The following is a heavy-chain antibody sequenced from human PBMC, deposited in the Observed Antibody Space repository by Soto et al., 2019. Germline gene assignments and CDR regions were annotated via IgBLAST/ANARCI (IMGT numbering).Heavy chain of an antibody. CDR1: GYTFTSYA. V-gene: IGHV1-3*01. CDR2: INAGNGNT. J-gene: IGHJ4*02. D-gene: IGHD2-15*01. CDR3: AREMVYCSGGSCYRGFDY. Sequence: ASVKVSCKASGYTFTSYAMHWVRQAPGQRLEWMGWINAGNGNTKYSQKFQGRVTITRDTSASTAYMELSSLRSEDTAVYYCAREMVYCSGGSCYRGFDYWGQGTLVTVSS.